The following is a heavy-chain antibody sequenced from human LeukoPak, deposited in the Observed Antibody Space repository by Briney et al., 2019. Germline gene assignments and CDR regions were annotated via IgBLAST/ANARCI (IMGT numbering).Heavy chain of an antibody. Sequence: GGSLRLSCAASEFTFSNYAMNWVRQAPGKGLEWVAFISSDGRNKYYADSVKGRFTISRDNSESTLFLQMNSLRAEDTAVYYCAREYRSAWTSFDYWGQGTLVTVSS. CDR3: AREYRSAWTSFDY. V-gene: IGHV3-30*03. CDR1: EFTFSNYA. D-gene: IGHD6-19*01. J-gene: IGHJ4*02. CDR2: ISSDGRNK.